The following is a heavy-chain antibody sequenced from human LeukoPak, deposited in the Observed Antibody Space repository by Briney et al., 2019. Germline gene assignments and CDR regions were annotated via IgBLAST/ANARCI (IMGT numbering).Heavy chain of an antibody. V-gene: IGHV3-30*18. J-gene: IGHJ4*02. D-gene: IGHD6-13*01. CDR3: AKSPYSSSWDFDY. CDR2: ISYDGSNK. Sequence: PGRSLRLSCAASGFTSSSYGMHWVRQAPGKGLEWVAVISYDGSNKYYADSVKGRFTISRDNSKNTLYLQMNSLRAEDTAVYYCAKSPYSSSWDFDYWGQGTLVTVSS. CDR1: GFTSSSYG.